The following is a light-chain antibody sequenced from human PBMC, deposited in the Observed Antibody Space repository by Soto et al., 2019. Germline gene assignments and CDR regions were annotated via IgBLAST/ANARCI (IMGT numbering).Light chain of an antibody. V-gene: IGKV1-5*03. CDR2: KAS. CDR3: QQYNSYPYT. CDR1: QSISSW. Sequence: DIQMTQTPSTLSASVGDRVTITCRASQSISSWLAWYQQKPGKAPKILIYKASSLQSGVPSRFSGSGSGTAFTLTISSLQPDDFAPYYCQQYNSYPYTFGQGTKLEIK. J-gene: IGKJ2*01.